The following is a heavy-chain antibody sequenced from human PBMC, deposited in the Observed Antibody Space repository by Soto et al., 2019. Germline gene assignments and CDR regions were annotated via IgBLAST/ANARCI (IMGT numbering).Heavy chain of an antibody. CDR2: VYISGST. Sequence: QVQLQESGPGLVKASETLSLTCTVSGGSISGHYWSWIRQAAGKGLEWIGRVYISGSTNYNPSLESRITMSVDSSKSQFSLKMTSVTAADTAVYYCASALLDYGDYYFDRWGQGTLVTVSS. V-gene: IGHV4-4*07. CDR1: GGSISGHY. CDR3: ASALLDYGDYYFDR. J-gene: IGHJ4*02. D-gene: IGHD4-17*01.